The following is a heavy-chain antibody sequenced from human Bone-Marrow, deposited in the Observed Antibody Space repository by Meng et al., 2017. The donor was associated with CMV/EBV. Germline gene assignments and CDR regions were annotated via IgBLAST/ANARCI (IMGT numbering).Heavy chain of an antibody. CDR2: ITPVLGAA. Sequence: SVKVSCKASGYTFTGYYMHWVRQAPGQGLEWMGGITPVLGAANYAQKFQGRITITTDESTSTAYMELSSLRSEDTAVYYCARGTPPGTMRAPEYYYYYGMDVWGQGTTVTVSS. CDR1: GYTFTGYY. CDR3: ARGTPPGTMRAPEYYYYYGMDV. V-gene: IGHV1-69*16. D-gene: IGHD3-22*01. J-gene: IGHJ6*02.